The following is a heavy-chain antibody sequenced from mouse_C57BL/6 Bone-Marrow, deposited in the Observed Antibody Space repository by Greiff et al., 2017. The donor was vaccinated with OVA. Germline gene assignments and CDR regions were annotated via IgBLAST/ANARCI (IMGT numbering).Heavy chain of an antibody. Sequence: QVQLKESGPGLVQPSQSLSITCTVSGFSLTSYGVHWVRQSPGKGLEWLGVIWRGGSTDYNAAFMSRLSITKDTAKSQVFFKMNSLQADDTAIYDCAKKDYYGSSFAYWGQGTLVTVSA. J-gene: IGHJ3*01. D-gene: IGHD1-1*01. V-gene: IGHV2-5*01. CDR3: AKKDYYGSSFAY. CDR2: IWRGGST. CDR1: GFSLTSYG.